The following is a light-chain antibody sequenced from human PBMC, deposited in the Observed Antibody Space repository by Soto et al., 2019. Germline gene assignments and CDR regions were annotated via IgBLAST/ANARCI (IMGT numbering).Light chain of an antibody. V-gene: IGKV1-39*01. CDR1: QNIVSH. CDR2: AAS. CDR3: QQSYTTPRT. Sequence: DIPMTQSPSLSASVGDRVTITCRASQNIVSHLNWYQHKSGKAPRLLIYAASSLQSGVPSRFSGSGAGTDFTLTISSLQPEDFATYFCQQSYTTPRTFGRGTKLEIK. J-gene: IGKJ2*01.